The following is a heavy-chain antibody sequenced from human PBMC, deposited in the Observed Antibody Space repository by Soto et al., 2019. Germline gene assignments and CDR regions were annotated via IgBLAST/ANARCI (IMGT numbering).Heavy chain of an antibody. CDR2: IYYSGST. D-gene: IGHD3-10*01. CDR1: GGSISSGGYY. Sequence: SETLSLTCTVSGGSISSGGYYWSWIRQHPGKGLEWIGYIYYSGSTYHNPSLKTRVTISVDTSKNQFSLKLSSVTAADTAVYYCAGAAARGVILDYWGQGTLVTV. V-gene: IGHV4-31*03. J-gene: IGHJ4*02. CDR3: AGAAARGVILDY.